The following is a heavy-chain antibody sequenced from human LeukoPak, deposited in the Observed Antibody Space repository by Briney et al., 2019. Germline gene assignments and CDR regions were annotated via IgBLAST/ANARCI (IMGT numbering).Heavy chain of an antibody. V-gene: IGHV3-53*01. CDR1: GFTVSTNY. J-gene: IGHJ3*02. Sequence: GGSLRLSCAASGFTVSTNYMNWVRQAPGKGLEWVSVVYSGGTTYYADSVKGRFTISRDNSKNTLYLQMNSLRAEDTAVYYCARACSGGTCYLAAFDIWGQGTMVTVSS. CDR3: ARACSGGTCYLAAFDI. CDR2: VYSGGTT. D-gene: IGHD2-15*01.